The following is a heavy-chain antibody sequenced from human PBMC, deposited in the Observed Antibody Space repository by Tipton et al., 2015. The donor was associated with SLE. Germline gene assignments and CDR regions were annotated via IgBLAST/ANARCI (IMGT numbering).Heavy chain of an antibody. V-gene: IGHV4-61*09. CDR2: IFSTGIT. CDR1: GVSISRGIYF. CDR3: ARDSHTDYGDFYVDS. Sequence: TLSLTCSVSGVSISRGIYFWPLIRQPAGKGLEWVGHIFSTGITDYNPSLKSRVSISADTSKNQFSLNLDSMTAADTAVYYCARDSHTDYGDFYVDSWGQGTLVTVSS. J-gene: IGHJ4*02. D-gene: IGHD4-17*01.